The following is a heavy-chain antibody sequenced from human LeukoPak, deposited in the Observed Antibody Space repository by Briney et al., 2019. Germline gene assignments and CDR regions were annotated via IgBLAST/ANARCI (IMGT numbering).Heavy chain of an antibody. D-gene: IGHD5-12*01. CDR3: ARDDIVATALWD. Sequence: ASVKVSCNASGYTFTSYGISWVRQAPGQGLEWMGWISAYNGNTNYAQKLQGRVTMTTDTSTSTAYMELRSLRSDDTAVYYCARDDIVATALWDWGQGTLVTVSS. CDR2: ISAYNGNT. CDR1: GYTFTSYG. J-gene: IGHJ4*02. V-gene: IGHV1-18*01.